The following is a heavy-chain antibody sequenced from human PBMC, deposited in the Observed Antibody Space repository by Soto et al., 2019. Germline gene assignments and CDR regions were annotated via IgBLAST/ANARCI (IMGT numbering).Heavy chain of an antibody. J-gene: IGHJ4*02. Sequence: SVKVSCKASGFTFTSSAVQWVREARGQRLEWIGWIVVGSGNTNYAQKFQERVTITRDMSTSTAYMELSSLRSEDTAVYYCAAVGLGYCSGGSCYPPYWGQGTLVTVSS. D-gene: IGHD2-15*01. CDR1: GFTFTSSA. V-gene: IGHV1-58*01. CDR3: AAVGLGYCSGGSCYPPY. CDR2: IVVGSGNT.